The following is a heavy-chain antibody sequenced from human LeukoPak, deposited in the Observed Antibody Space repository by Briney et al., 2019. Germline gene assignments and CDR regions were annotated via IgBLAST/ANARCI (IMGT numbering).Heavy chain of an antibody. V-gene: IGHV6-1*01. J-gene: IGHJ4*02. CDR2: IYYRSQWYN. CDR3: ARDQVHSVFDY. D-gene: IGHD2-21*01. CDR1: GDSVSSASAG. Sequence: SQTLSLTCDISGDSVSSASAGWNWIGQSPSRGLEWLGRIYYRSQWYNDDAVSVESRITINPDTAKNQFSLQLNSVTPEDTAVCYCARDQVHSVFDYWGQGTLVTVSS.